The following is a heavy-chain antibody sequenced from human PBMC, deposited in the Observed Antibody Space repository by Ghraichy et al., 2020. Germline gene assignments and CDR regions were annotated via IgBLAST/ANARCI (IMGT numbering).Heavy chain of an antibody. V-gene: IGHV4-31*02. CDR1: GGSISSGGYY. CDR2: IYYSGST. CDR3: ARAGSGSYYNRDDAFDI. D-gene: IGHD3-10*01. Sequence: SQTLSLTCTVSGGSISSGGYYWSWIRQHPGKGLEWIGYIYYSGSTYYNPSLKSRVTISVDTSKNQFSLKLSSVTAADTAVYYCARAGSGSYYNRDDAFDIWGQGTMVTVSS. J-gene: IGHJ3*02.